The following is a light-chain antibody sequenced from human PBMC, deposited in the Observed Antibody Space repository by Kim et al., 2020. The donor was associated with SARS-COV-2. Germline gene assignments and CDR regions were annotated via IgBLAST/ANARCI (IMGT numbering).Light chain of an antibody. CDR3: QSADSSVTYSYVV. CDR1: ALPKQY. Sequence: SYELIQPPSVSVSPGQTARITCSGDALPKQYAYWYLQKPGQAPVLVIYKDSERPSGIPERFSGSSSGTTVTLTISGVQAEDEADYYCQSADSSVTYSYVVFGGGTKLTVL. J-gene: IGLJ2*01. V-gene: IGLV3-25*03. CDR2: KDS.